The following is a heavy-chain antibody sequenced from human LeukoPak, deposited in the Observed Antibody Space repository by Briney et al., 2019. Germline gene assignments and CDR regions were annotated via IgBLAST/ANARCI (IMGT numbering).Heavy chain of an antibody. D-gene: IGHD4-17*01. Sequence: GESLKISCKGSGYSFSNYWIGWVRQMPGKGLEWMGLICPDDSETRYSPSFQGQVTISADKSISTAYLQWSSLKASDTAMYYCARSVNYFDYWGQGTLVTVSS. CDR3: ARSVNYFDY. CDR2: ICPDDSET. CDR1: GYSFSNYW. V-gene: IGHV5-51*01. J-gene: IGHJ4*02.